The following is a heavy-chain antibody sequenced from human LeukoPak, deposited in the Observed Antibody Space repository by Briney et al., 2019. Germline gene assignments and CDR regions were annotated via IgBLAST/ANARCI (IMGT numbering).Heavy chain of an antibody. V-gene: IGHV3-23*01. J-gene: IGHJ6*02. CDR3: AKVSVTKPYYYYYYGMDV. D-gene: IGHD5/OR15-5a*01. Sequence: GGSLRLSCAASGFTFSDYGMNWVRRAPGKGLEWVSGISGSGSIYYADSVKGRFTISRDNSKNTLYLQMNSLRAEDTAVYYCAKVSVTKPYYYYYYGMDVWGQGTTVTVSS. CDR2: ISGSGSI. CDR1: GFTFSDYG.